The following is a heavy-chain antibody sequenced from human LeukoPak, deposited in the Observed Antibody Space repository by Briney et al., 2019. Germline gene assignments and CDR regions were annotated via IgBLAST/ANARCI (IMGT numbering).Heavy chain of an antibody. Sequence: SETLSLTCTVSGVSISSTSNQWGWIRQPPGKGLEWIGSIYYSGNTHYNPSLKSRVTLSVDTSKNQFSLRLRSVTAADTAVYYCARAINGVIILYYFYYMDVWGKGTTVTVSS. CDR2: IYYSGNT. CDR1: GVSISSTSNQ. V-gene: IGHV4-39*07. J-gene: IGHJ6*03. D-gene: IGHD3-10*01. CDR3: ARAINGVIILYYFYYMDV.